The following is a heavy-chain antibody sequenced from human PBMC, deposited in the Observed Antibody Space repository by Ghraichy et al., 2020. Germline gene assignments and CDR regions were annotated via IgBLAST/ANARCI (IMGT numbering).Heavy chain of an antibody. D-gene: IGHD6-13*01. V-gene: IGHV3-21*01. CDR2: ISSSSSYI. J-gene: IGHJ4*02. CDR3: ARDENIAAAGIGFFDY. CDR1: GFTFSSYS. Sequence: GVLRLSCAASGFTFSSYSMNWVRQAPGKGLEWVSSISSSSSYIYYADSVKGRFTISRDNAKNSLYLQMNSLRAEDTAVYYCARDENIAAAGIGFFDYWGQGTLVTVSS.